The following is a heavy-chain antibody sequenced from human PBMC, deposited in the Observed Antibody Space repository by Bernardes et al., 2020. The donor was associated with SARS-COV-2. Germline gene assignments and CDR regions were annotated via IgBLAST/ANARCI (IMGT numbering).Heavy chain of an antibody. V-gene: IGHV3-30-3*01. CDR2: ISYDGTNE. Sequence: GGSLRLSCAASGFTFSSFAMHWVRQAPGKGLEWVSFISYDGTNEYYADSVKGRFTISRDNSKNTLYLRMNSLRAEDTAVYFCTRGDRSAWSAEDYYNYWGKGTQVTGSS. D-gene: IGHD6-19*01. J-gene: IGHJ4*02. CDR1: GFTFSSFA. CDR3: TRGDRSAWSAEDYYNY.